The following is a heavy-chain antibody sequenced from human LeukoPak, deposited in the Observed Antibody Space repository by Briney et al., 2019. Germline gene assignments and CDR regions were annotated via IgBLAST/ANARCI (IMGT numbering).Heavy chain of an antibody. J-gene: IGHJ4*02. D-gene: IGHD3-22*01. CDR1: GYTFTGYA. CDR2: INTNTGNP. CDR3: ARWGDYDNSGMDY. V-gene: IGHV7-4-1*02. Sequence: ASVKVSCKASGYTFTGYAMNWVRQAPGQRLEWMGWINTNTGNPTYAQGLTGRFVFSLDTSVSTAYLQINSLEAEDTAVYYCARWGDYDNSGMDYWGQGTLVTVSS.